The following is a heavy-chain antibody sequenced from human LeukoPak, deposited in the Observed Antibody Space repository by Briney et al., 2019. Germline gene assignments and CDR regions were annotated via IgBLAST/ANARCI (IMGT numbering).Heavy chain of an antibody. D-gene: IGHD2-15*01. J-gene: IGHJ4*02. CDR3: VKDWDMAPGY. Sequence: RPGGSLRLSCAASGFTFSSYAMRWVRQAPGKGLEWVSSISGSDGSTYYAGSVKGRVTISRDNSKKTLYLQMNSRRAEDTAVYYCVKDWDMAPGYWGQGTLVTVSS. CDR2: ISGSDGST. CDR1: GFTFSSYA. V-gene: IGHV3-23*01.